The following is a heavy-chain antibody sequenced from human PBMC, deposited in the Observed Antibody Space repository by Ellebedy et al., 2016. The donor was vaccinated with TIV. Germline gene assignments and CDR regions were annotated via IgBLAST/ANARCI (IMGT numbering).Heavy chain of an antibody. D-gene: IGHD3-3*01. V-gene: IGHV3-23*01. J-gene: IGHJ4*02. CDR1: GFTFSGYA. CDR3: ARFLERNPPDY. CDR2: ISGRGDST. Sequence: GGSLRLSXAASGFTFSGYAMSWVRQAPGKGLEWVSHISGRGDSTYHADSVKGRFTISRDNSKSTMYLQMNSLRADDTAVYYCARFLERNPPDYWGQGSLVTVSS.